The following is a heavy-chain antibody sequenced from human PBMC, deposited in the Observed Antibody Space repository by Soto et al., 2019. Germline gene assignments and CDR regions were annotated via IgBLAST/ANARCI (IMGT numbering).Heavy chain of an antibody. J-gene: IGHJ6*02. D-gene: IGHD3-16*01. CDR3: ARHLRPRDSPSFTLHYGMDV. CDR2: IYPGDSDT. CDR1: GYSFTSYW. Sequence: PGASLKISCKGSGYSFTSYWIGWVRQMPGKGLEWMWIIYPGDSDTRYSPSFQGQVTISADKSISTAYLQWSSLKASDTAMYYCARHLRPRDSPSFTLHYGMDVWGQGTTVTVSS. V-gene: IGHV5-51*01.